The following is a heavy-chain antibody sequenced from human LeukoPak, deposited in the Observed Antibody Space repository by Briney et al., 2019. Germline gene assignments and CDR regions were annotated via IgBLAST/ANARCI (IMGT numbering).Heavy chain of an antibody. Sequence: ASVTVSCKASGYTFISYGISWVRQAPGQGLEWMGWINAYNGDTNYAQKLQGRVTMTTDTSTSTAYMELISLRSDDTAVYYCARDRGSGWYTDYWGQGTLVAVSS. D-gene: IGHD6-19*01. CDR2: INAYNGDT. V-gene: IGHV1-18*01. CDR1: GYTFISYG. CDR3: ARDRGSGWYTDY. J-gene: IGHJ4*02.